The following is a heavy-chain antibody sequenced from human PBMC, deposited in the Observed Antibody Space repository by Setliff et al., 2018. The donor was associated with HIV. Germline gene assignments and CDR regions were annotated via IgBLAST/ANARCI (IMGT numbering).Heavy chain of an antibody. V-gene: IGHV1-69*13. Sequence: SVKVSCKASGGTFSNHGISWVRQAPGQGLEWMGGLISMFKIPQIAQKFQGRVTITADESTSTAYMGLSSLTSEDTAVYYCARGGWSGGGPLHYSYYYLDVWGQGTAVTVSS. CDR1: GGTFSNHG. CDR2: LISMFKIP. CDR3: ARGGWSGGGPLHYSYYYLDV. J-gene: IGHJ6*02. D-gene: IGHD2-15*01.